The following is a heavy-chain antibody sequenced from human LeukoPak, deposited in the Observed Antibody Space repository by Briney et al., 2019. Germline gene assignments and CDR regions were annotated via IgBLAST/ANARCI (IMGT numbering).Heavy chain of an antibody. CDR1: GGSIRSQY. Sequence: SETLSLTCTVSGGSIRSQYWSWIRQPPGQGLEWIGFIYSSGTTSYNPSLKSRVTISEDTSTNQFSLKVSSVTAADTAVYYCARIYYGSPDYFFYYMDVWGKGTTVTVSS. J-gene: IGHJ6*03. CDR2: IYSSGTT. CDR3: ARIYYGSPDYFFYYMDV. V-gene: IGHV4-59*11. D-gene: IGHD3-10*01.